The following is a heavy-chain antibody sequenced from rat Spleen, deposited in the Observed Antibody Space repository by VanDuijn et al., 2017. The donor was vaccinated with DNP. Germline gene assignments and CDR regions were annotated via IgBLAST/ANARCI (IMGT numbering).Heavy chain of an antibody. CDR2: ITGSGGGT. CDR1: GFTFNDYW. J-gene: IGHJ1*01. CDR3: ARGIITTLAYWSFDF. Sequence: EVQLVESGGDLVQPGRSLKLSCVAFGFTFNDYWMAWIRQVPGKGLEWLGAITGSGGGTYYSGSVKGRFTISRDNAKSTLYLQMDSLRSEDTTTYYCARGIITTLAYWSFDFWGPGTMITVSS. V-gene: IGHV5-31*01. D-gene: IGHD1-6*01.